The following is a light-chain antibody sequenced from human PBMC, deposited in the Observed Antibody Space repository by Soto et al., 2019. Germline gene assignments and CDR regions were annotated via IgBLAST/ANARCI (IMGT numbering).Light chain of an antibody. J-gene: IGKJ1*01. CDR2: AAS. Sequence: EIELTQSPGTLSLSTGERATLSCRASQSVTSNYLAWYQQKPGQAPRLLIYAASRRAPGIPDRFSASGSGTDFTLTISRLEPEDFAVYFCQQYGTSPPWTFGQGTKVDI. CDR1: QSVTSNY. CDR3: QQYGTSPPWT. V-gene: IGKV3-20*01.